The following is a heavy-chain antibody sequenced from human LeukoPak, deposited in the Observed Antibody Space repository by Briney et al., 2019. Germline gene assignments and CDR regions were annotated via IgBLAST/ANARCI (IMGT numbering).Heavy chain of an antibody. CDR2: ISGSGGST. CDR1: GFTFSSYA. D-gene: IGHD5-24*01. CDR3: AKDPSAWLYRASVAFDI. Sequence: GGSLRLSCAASGFTFSSYAMSWVRQAPGKGLEWVSAISGSGGSTYYADSVKGRFTISRDNSKNTLYLQMNSLRAEDTAVYYCAKDPSAWLYRASVAFDIWGQGTMVTVSS. V-gene: IGHV3-23*01. J-gene: IGHJ3*02.